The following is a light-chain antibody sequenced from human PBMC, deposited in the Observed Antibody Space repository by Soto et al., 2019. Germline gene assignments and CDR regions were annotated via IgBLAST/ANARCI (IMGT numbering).Light chain of an antibody. CDR3: QQRSNGPT. CDR2: EAY. V-gene: IGKV3-11*01. Sequence: ESVLTQSPATLSLSPGERATLSCRASQSVSSYLAWYQQKPGQAPRLLIYEAYNRATGIPTRFSRSGSETGFTLTSSSLQPEDCAVYYCQQRSNGPTFGQGTKLEIK. CDR1: QSVSSY. J-gene: IGKJ2*01.